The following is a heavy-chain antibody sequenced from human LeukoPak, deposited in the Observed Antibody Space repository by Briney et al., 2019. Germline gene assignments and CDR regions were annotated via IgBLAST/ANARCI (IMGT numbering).Heavy chain of an antibody. V-gene: IGHV4-59*01. CDR3: ARGGIKDGIGV. J-gene: IGHJ6*02. CDR1: GGSISSYY. CDR2: IYYSGTT. Sequence: SETLSLTCTVSGGSISSYYWGWIRQSPGKGLEWIGYIYYSGTTSNNPSLKSRVTISVDTSKNQFFLRLTSVTAADTAVYYCARGGIKDGIGVWGQGTSVSVSS. D-gene: IGHD2-21*01.